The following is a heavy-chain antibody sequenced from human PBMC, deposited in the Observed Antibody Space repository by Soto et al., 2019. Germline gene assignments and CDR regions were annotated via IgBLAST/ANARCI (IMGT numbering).Heavy chain of an antibody. CDR3: ASTGGYSYGFDY. V-gene: IGHV3-33*01. Sequence: QVQLVESGGGVVQPGRSLRLSCAASGFTFSSYGMHWVRQAPGKGLEWVAVIWYDGSNKYYADSVKGRFTISRDNSKNTLYLQMNSLRAEDTAVYYCASTGGYSYGFDYWGQGTLVTVSS. CDR1: GFTFSSYG. D-gene: IGHD5-18*01. J-gene: IGHJ4*02. CDR2: IWYDGSNK.